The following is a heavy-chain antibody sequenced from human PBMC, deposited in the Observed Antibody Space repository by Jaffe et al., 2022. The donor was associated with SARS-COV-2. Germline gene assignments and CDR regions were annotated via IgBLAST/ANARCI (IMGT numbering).Heavy chain of an antibody. CDR1: GFTFSSYW. J-gene: IGHJ5*02. D-gene: IGHD3-10*01. V-gene: IGHV3-74*01. CDR3: ARSSDYYGSGSYQNWVDP. CDR2: INSDGSRT. Sequence: EVQLVESGGGLVQPGGSLRLSCAASGFTFSSYWMHWVRQAPGKGLLWVSRINSDGSRTTYADSVKGRFTISRDNAKSTLYLQMNSLRAEDTAVYYCARSSDYYGSGSYQNWVDPWGQGTLVTVSS.